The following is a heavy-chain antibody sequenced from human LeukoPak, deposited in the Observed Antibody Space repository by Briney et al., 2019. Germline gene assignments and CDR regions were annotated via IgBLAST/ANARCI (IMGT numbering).Heavy chain of an antibody. D-gene: IGHD3-10*01. CDR1: GSSISGYY. CDR3: ARRLVGQTFDY. Sequence: SETLSLTCTVSGSSISGYYWSWIRQPPGKGLEWIGDIYHSGSTNYNPSLKSRVTISVDTSKNQFSLKLSSVTAADTAVYYCARRLVGQTFDYWGQGTLVTVSS. J-gene: IGHJ4*02. V-gene: IGHV4-59*01. CDR2: IYHSGST.